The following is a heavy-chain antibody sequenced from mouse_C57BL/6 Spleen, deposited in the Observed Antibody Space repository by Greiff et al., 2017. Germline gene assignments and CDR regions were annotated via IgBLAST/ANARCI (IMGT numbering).Heavy chain of an antibody. D-gene: IGHD2-1*01. J-gene: IGHJ3*01. V-gene: IGHV1-22*01. CDR1: GYTFTDYN. Sequence: VQLQQSGPELVKPGASVKMSCKASGYTFTDYNMHWVKQSHGKSLEWIGYINPNNGGTSYNQKFKGKATLTVTKSSSTAYMELRSLTSEDSAVYYCARGGNYLAWFAYWGQGTLVTVSA. CDR3: ARGGNYLAWFAY. CDR2: INPNNGGT.